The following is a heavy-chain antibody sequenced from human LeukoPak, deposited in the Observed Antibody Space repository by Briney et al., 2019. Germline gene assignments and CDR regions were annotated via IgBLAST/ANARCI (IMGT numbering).Heavy chain of an antibody. CDR3: AKDRSVASYYYGMDV. CDR2: TSFDGTKT. V-gene: IGHV3-30*18. Sequence: PGGSLRLSCAASGFIFKAYPMHWVRQSPGKGLEWVALTSFDGTKTFYGDSVKGRFTISRDNSNSTLYLQMNSLGPEDTAVYFCAKDRSVASYYYGMDVWGQGTPVTVSS. D-gene: IGHD4-23*01. CDR1: GFIFKAYP. J-gene: IGHJ6*02.